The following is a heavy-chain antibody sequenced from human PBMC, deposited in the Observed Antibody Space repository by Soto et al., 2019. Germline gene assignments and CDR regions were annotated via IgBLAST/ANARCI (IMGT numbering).Heavy chain of an antibody. J-gene: IGHJ3*02. CDR1: GYTFISYG. Sequence: ASVKVSCKASGYTFISYGINWVRQTPGQGLEWMAWISPYNGNTNYAQKLQGRVTMTTDTSTSTAYMELRSLRSDDTAVYYCARTKQWRTGHDAFDIWGQGTMVTVSS. CDR2: ISPYNGNT. D-gene: IGHD6-19*01. V-gene: IGHV1-18*01. CDR3: ARTKQWRTGHDAFDI.